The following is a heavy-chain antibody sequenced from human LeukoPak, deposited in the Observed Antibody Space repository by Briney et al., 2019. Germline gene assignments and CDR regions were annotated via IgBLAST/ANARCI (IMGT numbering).Heavy chain of an antibody. J-gene: IGHJ5*02. CDR2: ISAYNGNT. V-gene: IGHV1-18*01. D-gene: IGHD6-19*01. CDR3: ARAGRDEGSGWYQWFDP. Sequence: ASVKVSCKASGYTFTSYGISWVRQAPGQGLEWMGWISAYNGNTNYAQKLQGRVTMTTDTCTSTAYMELRSLRSDDTAVYYCARAGRDEGSGWYQWFDPWGQGTLVTVSS. CDR1: GYTFTSYG.